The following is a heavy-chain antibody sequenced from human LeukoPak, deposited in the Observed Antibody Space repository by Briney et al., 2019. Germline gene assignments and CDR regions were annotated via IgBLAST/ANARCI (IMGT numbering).Heavy chain of an antibody. CDR2: IKQDGSEK. D-gene: IGHD4-17*01. V-gene: IGHV3-7*03. CDR3: ARVPYGDYVDY. Sequence: GGSLRLSCAASGFTFSSYWMSWVRQAPGKGLEWVADIKQDGSEKYYVDSVKGRFTISRDNAKNSLYLQMNSLRAEDTAVYYCARVPYGDYVDYWGQGTLVTVSS. CDR1: GFTFSSYW. J-gene: IGHJ4*02.